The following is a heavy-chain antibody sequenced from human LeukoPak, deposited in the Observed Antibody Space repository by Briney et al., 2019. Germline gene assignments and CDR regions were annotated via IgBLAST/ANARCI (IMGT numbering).Heavy chain of an antibody. CDR2: ISRGAIDI. D-gene: IGHD3-16*02. J-gene: IGHJ4*02. CDR1: GFPFGIYA. CDR3: TKEVWASYPD. V-gene: IGHV3-23*01. Sequence: GGSLRLSCAASGFPFGIYAMTWVRQAPGKGLEWVSAISRGAIDIYYADSVQGRFTISRDDSKNAVYLQMNNLRSEDTAVYSCTKEVWASYPDWGQGTLVTVSS.